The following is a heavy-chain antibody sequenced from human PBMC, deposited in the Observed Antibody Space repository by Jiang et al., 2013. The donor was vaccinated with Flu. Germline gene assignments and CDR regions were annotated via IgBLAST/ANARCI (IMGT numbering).Heavy chain of an antibody. CDR1: GGSISSYY. D-gene: IGHD1-14*01. Sequence: ETLSLTCTVSGGSISSYYWSWIRQPPGKGLEWIGYIYYSGSTNXNPSLKSRVTISVDTSKNQFSLKLSSVTAADTAVYYCARRTGAQTYNWFDPWGQGTLVTVSS. CDR2: IYYSGST. CDR3: ARRTGAQTYNWFDP. J-gene: IGHJ5*02. V-gene: IGHV4-59*01.